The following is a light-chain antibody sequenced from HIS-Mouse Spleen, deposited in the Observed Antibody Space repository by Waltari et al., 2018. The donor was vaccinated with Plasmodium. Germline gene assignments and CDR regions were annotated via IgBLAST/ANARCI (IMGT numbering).Light chain of an antibody. J-gene: IGLJ1*01. V-gene: IGLV5-45*03. CDR2: YKSASDK. CDR3: MIWHSSAYV. CDR1: SGINVGTYR. Sequence: QAVLTHPSSLSASPGASASLTCTLRSGINVGTYRIYCYQQKPGGPPQYLLRYKSASDKQPGSGVPIRFSGAKEASSNAGSLLISGLQSEDEADYYCMIWHSSAYVFGTGTKVTVL.